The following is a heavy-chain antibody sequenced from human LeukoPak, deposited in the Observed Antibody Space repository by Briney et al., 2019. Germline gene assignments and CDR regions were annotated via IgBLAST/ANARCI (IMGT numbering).Heavy chain of an antibody. CDR3: ARKISYISVFDY. CDR1: GGSISSYY. J-gene: IGHJ4*02. Sequence: SETLSLTCTVSGGSISSYYWSWIRQPPGQGLEWIGYISDSGSTNYDPFLKSRITISGDTPGNQVSLKLSSVTAADTAVYYCARKISYISVFDYWGQGTLVTVSS. V-gene: IGHV4-59*01. CDR2: ISDSGST. D-gene: IGHD2-15*01.